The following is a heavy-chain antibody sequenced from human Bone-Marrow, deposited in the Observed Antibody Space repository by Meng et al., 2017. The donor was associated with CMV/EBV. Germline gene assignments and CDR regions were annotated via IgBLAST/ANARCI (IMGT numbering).Heavy chain of an antibody. J-gene: IGHJ4*02. D-gene: IGHD2-2*02. CDR1: GFTFSSYS. V-gene: IGHV3-21*01. CDR2: ISSSSSYI. CDR3: ARGFDPGDCSSTSCYIAGRKRGGVDY. Sequence: GESLKISCAASGFTFSSYSMNWVRQAPGKGLEWVSSISSSSSYIYYADSVKGRFTISRDNAKNSLYLQMNSLRAEDTAVYYCARGFDPGDCSSTSCYIAGRKRGGVDYWGQGTLVTVSS.